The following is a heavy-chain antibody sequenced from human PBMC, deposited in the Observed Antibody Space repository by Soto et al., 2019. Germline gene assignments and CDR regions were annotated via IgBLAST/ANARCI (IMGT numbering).Heavy chain of an antibody. V-gene: IGHV1-18*01. CDR2: ISPYNGNT. J-gene: IGHJ4*02. CDR1: GYTFTNYG. D-gene: IGHD3-22*01. CDR3: ARSGSNGYYLDY. Sequence: QVQLVQSGAEVKKPGASVKVSCKASGYTFTNYGLNWVRQAPGQGLEWMGWISPYNGNTNYAQMLQGRVTMTTDTSTSTAYMAVRSLRSDDTAVYYCARSGSNGYYLDYWGQGTLVTVSS.